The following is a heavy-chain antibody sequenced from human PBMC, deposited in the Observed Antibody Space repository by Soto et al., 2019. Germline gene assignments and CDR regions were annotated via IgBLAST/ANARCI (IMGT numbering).Heavy chain of an antibody. CDR3: ARGVLRYSYYGMDV. J-gene: IGHJ6*02. CDR2: IYISGNT. Sequence: QVQLQESGPGLVKPSETLSLSCTVSGDSVSSYYWSWIRQLPGRGLEWIGYIYISGNTNYNPSLKSRVTISRDTSKNQFSLNLKSVTAADTAVYYCARGVLRYSYYGMDVWGPGTTVTVSS. CDR1: GDSVSSYY. V-gene: IGHV4-59*02.